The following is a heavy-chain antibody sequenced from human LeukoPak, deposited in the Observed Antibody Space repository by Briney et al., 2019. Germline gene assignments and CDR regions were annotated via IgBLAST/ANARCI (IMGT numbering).Heavy chain of an antibody. CDR2: ISSSGSTI. CDR3: ARDPRVGYYSY. CDR1: GFTFSSYE. V-gene: IGHV3-48*03. D-gene: IGHD3-22*01. Sequence: PGGSLRLSCAASGFTFSSYEMNWVRQAPGKGPEWVSYISSSGSTIYYADSVKGRFTISRDNAKNSLYLQMNSLRAEDTAVYYCARDPRVGYYSYWSQRTLVTVHS. J-gene: IGHJ4*02.